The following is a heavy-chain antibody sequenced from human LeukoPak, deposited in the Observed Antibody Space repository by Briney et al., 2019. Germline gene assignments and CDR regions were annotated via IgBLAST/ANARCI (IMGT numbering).Heavy chain of an antibody. CDR1: GYTFTGYY. Sequence: ASVKVSCKASGYTFTGYYMHWVRQAPGQGLEWMGRINLNSGGTNYAQKFQGRVTMTRDTSISTAYMELSRLRSDDTAVYYCARAYYYDSSGYYRNWGQGTLVTVSS. CDR2: INLNSGGT. J-gene: IGHJ4*02. CDR3: ARAYYYDSSGYYRN. V-gene: IGHV1-2*06. D-gene: IGHD3-22*01.